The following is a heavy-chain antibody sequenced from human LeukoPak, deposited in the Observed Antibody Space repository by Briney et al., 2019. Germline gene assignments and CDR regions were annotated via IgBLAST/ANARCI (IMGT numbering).Heavy chain of an antibody. V-gene: IGHV3-74*01. CDR2: INADGSSA. CDR3: ARDYGRSRDYGMDV. CDR1: GFTLSNYW. J-gene: IGHJ6*02. Sequence: LTGGSLRLSCAASGFTLSNYWMHWVRQAPGKGLVWVSRINADGSSASYADSVKGRFTISRDNAKNTLYLQMNSLRAEDTAMYYCARDYGRSRDYGMDVWGQGTTVTVSS. D-gene: IGHD3-10*01.